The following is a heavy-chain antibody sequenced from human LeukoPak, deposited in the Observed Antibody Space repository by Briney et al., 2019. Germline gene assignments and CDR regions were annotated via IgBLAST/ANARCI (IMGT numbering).Heavy chain of an antibody. V-gene: IGHV1-2*02. CDR1: GSTFTDYY. Sequence: ASVKVSCKASGSTFTDYYMHWVRQAPGQGLEWMGWINPNSGGTNSAQKFQGRVTMTRDTSIITAYMELSRLRSDDTAVYFCARGYYDSSDYEYFQHWGQGTLVTVSS. CDR3: ARGYYDSSDYEYFQH. CDR2: INPNSGGT. J-gene: IGHJ1*01. D-gene: IGHD3-22*01.